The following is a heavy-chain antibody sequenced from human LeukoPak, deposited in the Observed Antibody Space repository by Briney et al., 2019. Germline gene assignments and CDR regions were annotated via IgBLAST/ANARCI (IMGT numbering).Heavy chain of an antibody. Sequence: QPGGSLRLSCAASGFTFSSYTMSWVRQAPGKGLEWVSAISGSGGSTYYADSVKGRFTISRDNSKNTLYLQMNSLRAEDTAVYYCAKDSSGWYGYYFDYWGQGTLVTVSS. D-gene: IGHD6-19*01. CDR2: ISGSGGST. J-gene: IGHJ4*02. CDR3: AKDSSGWYGYYFDY. V-gene: IGHV3-23*01. CDR1: GFTFSSYT.